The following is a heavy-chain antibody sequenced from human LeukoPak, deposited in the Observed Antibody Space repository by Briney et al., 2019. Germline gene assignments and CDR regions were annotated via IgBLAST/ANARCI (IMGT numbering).Heavy chain of an antibody. CDR1: GYTFRSYD. V-gene: IGHV1-46*01. CDR2: INPSGGTT. J-gene: IGHJ4*02. D-gene: IGHD4-11*01. Sequence: ASVKVSCKASGYTFRSYDMHWVRQAHGQGLEWMGIINPSGGTTTYAQKFQGRVTMTWDTSTSTVYMELSSLRSEDTAVYYCAGGYSNVDYWGQGTLVTVSS. CDR3: AGGYSNVDY.